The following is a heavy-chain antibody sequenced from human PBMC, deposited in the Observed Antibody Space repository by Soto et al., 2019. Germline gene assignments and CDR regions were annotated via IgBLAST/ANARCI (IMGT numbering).Heavy chain of an antibody. CDR3: ARALGSVGDGMDV. J-gene: IGHJ6*02. CDR1: GYTFTGYY. CDR2: INPNSGGT. Sequence: GASVKVSCKASGYTFTGYYMHWVRQAPGQGLEWMGWINPNSGGTNYAQKFQGWVTMTRDTSISTAYMELSRLRSDDTAVYYCARALGSVGDGMDVWGQGTTVTVSS. V-gene: IGHV1-2*04. D-gene: IGHD6-25*01.